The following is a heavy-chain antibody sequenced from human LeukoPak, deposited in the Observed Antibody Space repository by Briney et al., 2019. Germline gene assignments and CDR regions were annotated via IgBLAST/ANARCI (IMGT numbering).Heavy chain of an antibody. CDR3: VKTGSGWFGDY. J-gene: IGHJ4*02. Sequence: PGGSLRLSCAASGFTFSSYGMHWVRQAPGKGLEWVALIRYDGGDKYYVDSMKGRFTISRDNSKNTLYLQMNSLRDEDTAVYYCVKTGSGWFGDYWGQGTLVTVSS. D-gene: IGHD6-13*01. CDR1: GFTFSSYG. CDR2: IRYDGGDK. V-gene: IGHV3-30*02.